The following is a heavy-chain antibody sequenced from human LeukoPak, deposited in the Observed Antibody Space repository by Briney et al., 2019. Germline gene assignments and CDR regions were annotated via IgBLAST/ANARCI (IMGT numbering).Heavy chain of an antibody. Sequence: GGSLRLSCAASGATFSSDEMNWVRQAPGKGLEWVSYISGSGSIIYYADSVKGRFTISRDNAKNSLYLQMNSLRAEDTAVYYCARDRYCTSTSCYGTDYWGQGTLVTVSS. CDR2: ISGSGSII. J-gene: IGHJ4*02. CDR1: GATFSSDE. CDR3: ARDRYCTSTSCYGTDY. D-gene: IGHD2-2*01. V-gene: IGHV3-48*03.